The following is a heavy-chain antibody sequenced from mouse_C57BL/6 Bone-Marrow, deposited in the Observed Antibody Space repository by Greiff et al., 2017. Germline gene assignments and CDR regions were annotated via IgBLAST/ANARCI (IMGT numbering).Heavy chain of an antibody. J-gene: IGHJ4*01. CDR2: IYPGDGDT. D-gene: IGHD1-1*01. Sequence: VQLQQSGPELVKPGASVKISCKASGYAFSSSWMNWVKQRPGKGLEWIGRIYPGDGDTNYNGKFKGKATLTADKSSSTAYMQLSSLTSEDSAVYFCALYYGSSYYYAMDYWGQGTSVTVSS. CDR3: ALYYGSSYYYAMDY. V-gene: IGHV1-82*01. CDR1: GYAFSSSW.